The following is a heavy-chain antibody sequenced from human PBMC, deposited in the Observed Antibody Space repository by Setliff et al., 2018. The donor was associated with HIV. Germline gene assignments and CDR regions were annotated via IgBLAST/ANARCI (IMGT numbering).Heavy chain of an antibody. D-gene: IGHD1-26*01. CDR1: GFTFDDYA. CDR2: ISWNSGSI. Sequence: GGSLRLSCAASGFTFDDYAMHWVRQTPGKGLEWVSGISWNSGSIDYADSVKGRFRISRDNSKNTVYLQMGSLRTEDTAVYYCARDGGSYRLDYWGQGTRVTVSS. CDR3: ARDGGSYRLDY. J-gene: IGHJ4*02. V-gene: IGHV3-9*01.